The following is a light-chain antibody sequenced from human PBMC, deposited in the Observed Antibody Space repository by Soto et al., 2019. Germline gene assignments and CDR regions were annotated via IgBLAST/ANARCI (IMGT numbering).Light chain of an antibody. J-gene: IGLJ2*01. V-gene: IGLV1-40*01. CDR1: GSNIGAGFD. Sequence: QSVLTQPPSVSGAPGQRITISCTGAGSNIGAGFDVHWYQQLPGTVPKLLIYGNTNRPSGVPDRFSGSRSGASASLAITGFQVEDEANYYCQSYDSILGAVFGGGTKLTVL. CDR2: GNT. CDR3: QSYDSILGAV.